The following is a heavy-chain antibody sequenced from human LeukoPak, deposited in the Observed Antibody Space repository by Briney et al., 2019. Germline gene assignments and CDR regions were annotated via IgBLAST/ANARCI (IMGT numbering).Heavy chain of an antibody. CDR3: AREIMITFGGVIVPSYFDY. J-gene: IGHJ4*02. CDR1: GGSISSGDYY. D-gene: IGHD3-16*02. Sequence: SETLSLTCTVSGGSISSGDYYWSWIRQPPGKGLEWIGYIYYSGSTYYNPSLKSRVTISVDTSKNRFSLKLSSVTAADTAVYYCAREIMITFGGVIVPSYFDYWGQGTLVTVSS. CDR2: IYYSGST. V-gene: IGHV4-30-4*08.